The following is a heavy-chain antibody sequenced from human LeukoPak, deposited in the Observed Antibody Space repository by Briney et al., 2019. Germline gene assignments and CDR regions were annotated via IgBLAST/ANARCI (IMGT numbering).Heavy chain of an antibody. CDR2: IYRTGNT. CDR3: ARDPLDSRSWASRAFDI. D-gene: IGHD3-22*01. J-gene: IGHJ3*02. V-gene: IGHV4-31*03. CDR1: GGSISTGGYY. Sequence: SQTLSLTCTVSGGSISTGGYYWSWIRQHPGKGLEWIAYIYRTGNTYYNPSLKSRVIISVDTSKNQFSLRLSSVTAADTAVYYCARDPLDSRSWASRAFDIWGQGTMVTVSS.